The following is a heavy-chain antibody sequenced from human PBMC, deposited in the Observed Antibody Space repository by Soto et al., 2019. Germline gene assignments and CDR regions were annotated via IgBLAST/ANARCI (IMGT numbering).Heavy chain of an antibody. CDR3: AALTAGPLY. CDR2: INQDGTRK. Sequence: EVRVVESGGGLVQRGGSLRLSCAASGFAFVSYSMTWVRQAPGKGLEWVANINQDGTRKYYVDSVKGRFTISRDNAQNSLYLQMNSLTVEDTAVYYCAALTAGPLYWGQGTPITVSS. J-gene: IGHJ4*02. CDR1: GFAFVSYS. D-gene: IGHD2-21*02. V-gene: IGHV3-7*02.